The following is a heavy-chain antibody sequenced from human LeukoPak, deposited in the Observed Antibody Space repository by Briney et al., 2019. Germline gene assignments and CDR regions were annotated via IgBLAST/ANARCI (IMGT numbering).Heavy chain of an antibody. CDR2: ILGSGSSI. CDR1: GFTFSIYN. V-gene: IGHV3-21*04. CDR3: ANGFVAVRASDI. Sequence: GGSLRLSCAASGFTFSIYNMNWVRQAPGKGLEWVSSILGSGSSISYADSVKGRFTISRDNAKNSLYLQMNSLRAEDTAVYYCANGFVAVRASDIWGQGTMVTVSS. J-gene: IGHJ3*02. D-gene: IGHD3-10*02.